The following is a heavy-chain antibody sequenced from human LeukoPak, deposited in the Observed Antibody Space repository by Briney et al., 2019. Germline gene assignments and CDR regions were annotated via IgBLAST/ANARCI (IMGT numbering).Heavy chain of an antibody. CDR2: ISSSGSTI. J-gene: IGHJ4*02. CDR3: AKVRWDNSGWYYLDT. D-gene: IGHD6-19*01. Sequence: GGSLRLSCAASGLTFSSYAMSWVRQAPGKGLEWVSYISSSGSTIYYADSVKGRFTISRDNSKSTLHLQMNSLRAEDTAVYYCAKVRWDNSGWYYLDTWGQGTLLTVSS. CDR1: GLTFSSYA. V-gene: IGHV3-23*01.